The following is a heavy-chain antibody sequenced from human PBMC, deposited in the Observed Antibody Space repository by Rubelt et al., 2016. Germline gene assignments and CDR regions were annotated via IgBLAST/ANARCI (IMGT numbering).Heavy chain of an antibody. CDR3: ARVPAGYCSSTSCYVSDY. CDR2: INPNSGGT. V-gene: IGHV1-2*02. J-gene: IGHJ4*02. CDR1: GYTFTGYY. D-gene: IGHD2-2*03. Sequence: QVQLVQSGAEVKKPGASVKVSCKASGYTFTGYYMHWVRQAPGQGLEWMGWINPNSGGTNYAQKFQGRVTITADKSTSTAYMELSSLRSEDTAVYYCARVPAGYCSSTSCYVSDYWGQGTLVTVSS.